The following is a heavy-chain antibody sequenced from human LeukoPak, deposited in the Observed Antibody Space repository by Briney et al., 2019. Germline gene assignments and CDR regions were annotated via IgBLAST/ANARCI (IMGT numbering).Heavy chain of an antibody. CDR3: AKDLGGSGSYYRWYFDL. CDR1: GFTFDDYA. Sequence: EPGRSLRLSCAASGFTFDDYAMHWVRQAPGKGLEWVSGISWNSGSIGYADSVKGRFTISRDNAKNSLYLQMNTLRAEDTALYYCAKDLGGSGSYYRWYFDLWGRGTLVTVSS. V-gene: IGHV3-9*01. D-gene: IGHD3-10*01. CDR2: ISWNSGSI. J-gene: IGHJ2*01.